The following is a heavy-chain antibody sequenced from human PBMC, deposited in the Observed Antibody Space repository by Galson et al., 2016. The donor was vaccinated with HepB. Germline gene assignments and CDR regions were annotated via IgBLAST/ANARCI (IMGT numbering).Heavy chain of an antibody. CDR2: VSGRGRNT. J-gene: IGHJ4*02. CDR3: AKTMGQAFYDY. CDR1: GFTFTSYT. V-gene: IGHV3-23*01. Sequence: SLRLSCAASGFTFTSYTMDWVRQAPGKGLEWVSSVSGRGRNTYYADSVKGRFTISRDISRNTVHLQMNSLRGEDTAVYYCAKTMGQAFYDYWGQGTLVTVAS. D-gene: IGHD2/OR15-2a*01.